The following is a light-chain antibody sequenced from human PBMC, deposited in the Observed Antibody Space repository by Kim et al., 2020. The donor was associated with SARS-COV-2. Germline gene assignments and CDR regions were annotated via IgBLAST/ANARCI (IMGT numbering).Light chain of an antibody. J-gene: IGLJ3*02. CDR3: CSYAGSYTLV. V-gene: IGLV2-11*01. Sequence: GQSVTSSCTATSSDGGGYNYGSWYQQHPGKAPNLMIYDVSKRPSGVPDRFPGSKSGNTASLTISVRQDEDEADYYCCSYAGSYTLVFGGGTQLTVL. CDR1: SSDGGGYNY. CDR2: DVS.